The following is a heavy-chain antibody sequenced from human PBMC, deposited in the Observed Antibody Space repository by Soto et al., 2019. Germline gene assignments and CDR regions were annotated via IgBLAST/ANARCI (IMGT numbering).Heavy chain of an antibody. J-gene: IGHJ3*02. CDR2: IIPIFGTA. CDR1: GGTFSSYA. D-gene: IGHD3-10*01. CDR3: ASNLIRYGSGINAFDI. Sequence: ASVKVSCKASGGTFSSYAISWVRQAPGQGLEWMGGIIPIFGTANYAQKFQGRVTITADESTSTAYMELSSLRSEDTAVYYCASNLIRYGSGINAFDIWGQGTMVTVSS. V-gene: IGHV1-69*13.